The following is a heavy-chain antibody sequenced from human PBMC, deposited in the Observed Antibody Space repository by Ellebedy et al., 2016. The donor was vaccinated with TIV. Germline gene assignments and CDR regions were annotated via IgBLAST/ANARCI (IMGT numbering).Heavy chain of an antibody. V-gene: IGHV3-9*01. CDR2: INWNSGHI. Sequence: SLKISXVASGFSFEAYAMHWVRQAPGTGLEWVSSINWNSGHIAYADSVRGRFAISRDNAKNTLYLHMNSLRAEDTAVYYCARGHAGARDLDYWGQGTLVTVSS. D-gene: IGHD1-26*01. J-gene: IGHJ4*02. CDR1: GFSFEAYA. CDR3: ARGHAGARDLDY.